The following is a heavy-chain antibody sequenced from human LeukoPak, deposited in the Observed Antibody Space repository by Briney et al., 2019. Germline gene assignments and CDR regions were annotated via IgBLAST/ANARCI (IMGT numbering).Heavy chain of an antibody. D-gene: IGHD3-9*01. J-gene: IGHJ4*02. CDR2: INPSGGTT. CDR1: GYTFTSYY. CDR3: ARCGEPSYDILTGYSRFDY. Sequence: ASVKVSCKASGYTFTSYYMHWVRQAPGQGLEWMGIINPSGGTTSYAQKFQGRVTMTRDTSTSTVYMELSSLRSEDTAVYYCARCGEPSYDILTGYSRFDYWGQGTLVTVSS. V-gene: IGHV1-46*01.